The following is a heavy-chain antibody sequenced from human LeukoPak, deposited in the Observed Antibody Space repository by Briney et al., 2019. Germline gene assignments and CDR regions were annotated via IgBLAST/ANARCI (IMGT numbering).Heavy chain of an antibody. D-gene: IGHD3-22*01. Sequence: SETLSLTCAVSGGSISNSNRWSWVRQPPGKGLEWIGEIYHSGNTNYNPSLKSRVTITVDTSKNQFSLELNSVTAADTALYFCTTLYYYDTTGYYWRGFDYWGQGALVTVSS. CDR3: TTLYYYDTTGYYWRGFDY. CDR2: IYHSGNT. J-gene: IGHJ4*02. V-gene: IGHV4-4*02. CDR1: GGSISNSNR.